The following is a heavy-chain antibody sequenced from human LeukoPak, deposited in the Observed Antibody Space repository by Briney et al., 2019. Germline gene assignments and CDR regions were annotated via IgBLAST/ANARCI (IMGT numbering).Heavy chain of an antibody. CDR1: GFTFSSYW. D-gene: IGHD6-19*01. CDR3: ARVGRCSSGCRLLLWYMDV. Sequence: GGSLRLSCAASGFTFSSYWMSWVRQAPGKGLEWVANIKQDGSEKYYVDSVKGRFTISRDNAKNSLYLQMNSLRAEDTAVYYCARVGRCSSGCRLLLWYMDVWGKGTTVTISS. V-gene: IGHV3-7*01. J-gene: IGHJ6*03. CDR2: IKQDGSEK.